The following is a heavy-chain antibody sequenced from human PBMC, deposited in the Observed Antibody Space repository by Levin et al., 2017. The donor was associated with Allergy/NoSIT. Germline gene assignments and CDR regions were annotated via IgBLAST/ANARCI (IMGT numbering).Heavy chain of an antibody. CDR3: ARGRITMVRGVRGWFDP. D-gene: IGHD3-10*01. CDR1: GGSFSGYY. Sequence: SETLSLTCAVYGGSFSGYYWSWIRQPPGKGLEWIGEINHSGSTNYNPSLKSRVTISVDTSKNQFSLKLSSVTAADTAVYYWARGRITMVRGVRGWFDPWGQGTLVTVSS. CDR2: INHSGST. V-gene: IGHV4-34*01. J-gene: IGHJ5*02.